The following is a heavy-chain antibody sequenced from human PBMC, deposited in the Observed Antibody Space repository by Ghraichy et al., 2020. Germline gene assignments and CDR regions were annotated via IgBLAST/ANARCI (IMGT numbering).Heavy chain of an antibody. J-gene: IGHJ6*02. D-gene: IGHD3-22*01. CDR2: IYYSGST. CDR1: GGSISSYY. CDR3: ARVSEYYDSSGYPDV. Sequence: SETLSLTCTVSGGSISSYYWSWIRQPPGKGLEWIGYIYYSGSTNYNPSLKSRVTISVDTSKNQFSLKLSSVTAADTAVYYCARVSEYYDSSGYPDVWGQGTTVTVSS. V-gene: IGHV4-59*01.